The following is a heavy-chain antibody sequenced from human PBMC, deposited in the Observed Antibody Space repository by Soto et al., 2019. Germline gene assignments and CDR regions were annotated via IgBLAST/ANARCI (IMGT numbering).Heavy chain of an antibody. CDR3: ASWGGHDYNY. Sequence: EVQLVQSGGGLVQPGGSLRLSCVGSGFTFTDFYMNWVRQAPGKGLEWVANIRSDGSETIYVESVKGRFTTSRDNAKNALFLQMNSLRADDTAVYYCASWGGHDYNYWGQGILVTVSS. V-gene: IGHV3-7*03. J-gene: IGHJ4*02. D-gene: IGHD4-4*01. CDR1: GFTFTDFY. CDR2: IRSDGSET.